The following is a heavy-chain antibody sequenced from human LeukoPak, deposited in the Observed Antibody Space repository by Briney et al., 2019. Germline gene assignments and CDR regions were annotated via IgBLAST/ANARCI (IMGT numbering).Heavy chain of an antibody. V-gene: IGHV4-39*01. CDR3: ARHKIIGAAAGLGG. CDR2: IYYSGST. Sequence: SETLSLTCTVSGGSISSSSYYWGWIRQPPGKGLEWIGSIYYSGSTYYNPSLKSRVTISVDTSKNQFSLKLSSVTAADTAVYYCARHKIIGAAAGLGGWGQGTMVTVSS. CDR1: GGSISSSSYY. J-gene: IGHJ3*01. D-gene: IGHD6-13*01.